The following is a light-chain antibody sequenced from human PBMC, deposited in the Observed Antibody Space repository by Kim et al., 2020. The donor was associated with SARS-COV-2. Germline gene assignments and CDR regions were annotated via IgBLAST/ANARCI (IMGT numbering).Light chain of an antibody. CDR3: QAWDTTSYV. Sequence: SVSPGQTATITCSGDKLGDKYACWYQQKPGQSPILVIYQDNKRPSGIPERFSGSNSGNTATLTISGTQAMDEAYYYCQAWDTTSYVFGTGTKVTVL. J-gene: IGLJ1*01. V-gene: IGLV3-1*01. CDR1: KLGDKY. CDR2: QDN.